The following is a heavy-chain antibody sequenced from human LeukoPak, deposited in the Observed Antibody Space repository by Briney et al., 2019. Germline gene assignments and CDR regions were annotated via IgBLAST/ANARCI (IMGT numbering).Heavy chain of an antibody. CDR2: IRYDGSNK. V-gene: IGHV3-30*02. J-gene: IGHJ5*02. CDR1: GFTFSSYG. Sequence: PGGSLRLSCAASGFTFSSYGMHWVRQAPGKGLEWVAFIRYDGSNKYYADSVKGRFTISRDNSKNTLYLQMNSVRAEDTAVYYCARGASGIGGIRFDPWGQGTLVTVSS. D-gene: IGHD3-10*01. CDR3: ARGASGIGGIRFDP.